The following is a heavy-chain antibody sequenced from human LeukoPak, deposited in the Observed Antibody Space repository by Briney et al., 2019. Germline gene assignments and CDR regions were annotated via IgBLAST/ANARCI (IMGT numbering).Heavy chain of an antibody. Sequence: VASVKVSCKASGGTFSSYAISWVRQAPGQGLEWMGRIIPILGIANYAQKFQGRVTITADKSTSTAYMELSSLRSEDTAVYYCAMDSSGSEADYWGQGTLVTVSS. D-gene: IGHD3-22*01. CDR3: AMDSSGSEADY. V-gene: IGHV1-69*04. CDR2: IIPILGIA. J-gene: IGHJ4*02. CDR1: GGTFSSYA.